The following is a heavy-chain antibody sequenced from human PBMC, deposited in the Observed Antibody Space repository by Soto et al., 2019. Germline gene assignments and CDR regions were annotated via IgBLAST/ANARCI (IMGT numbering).Heavy chain of an antibody. Sequence: SQTLSLTCAISGDSVSGNSAAWNWIRQSPSRGLEWLGRTYYRSRWYNDYAVSVKSRITVTPDTSKNQISLHLNSVTPEDTAVYCCSREFSYYVSSDYLVELWGEGALVTFTS. J-gene: IGHJ4*02. CDR1: GDSVSGNSAA. CDR3: SREFSYYVSSDYLVEL. CDR2: TYYRSRWYN. V-gene: IGHV6-1*01. D-gene: IGHD3-16*01.